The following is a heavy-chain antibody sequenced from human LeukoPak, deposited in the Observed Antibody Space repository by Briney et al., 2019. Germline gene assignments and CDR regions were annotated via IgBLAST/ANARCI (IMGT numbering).Heavy chain of an antibody. V-gene: IGHV4-34*01. D-gene: IGHD3-22*01. CDR1: GGSFSGYY. J-gene: IGHJ4*02. CDR2: INHSGST. Sequence: SETPSLTCAVYGGSFSGYYWSWIRQPPGKGLEWIGEINHSGSTNYNPSLKSRVTISVGTSKNQFSLKLSSVTAADTAVYYCARMNPYYYDSSGYYYFDYWGQGTLVTVSS. CDR3: ARMNPYYYDSSGYYYFDY.